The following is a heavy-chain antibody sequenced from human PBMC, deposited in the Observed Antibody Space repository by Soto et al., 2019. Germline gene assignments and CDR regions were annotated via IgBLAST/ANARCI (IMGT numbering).Heavy chain of an antibody. CDR1: GGSISSYY. J-gene: IGHJ4*02. CDR2: IYYSGST. V-gene: IGHV4-59*08. Sequence: QVQLQESGPGLVKPSETLSLTCTVSGGSISSYYWSWIRQPPGKGLEWIGYIYYSGSTNYNPPLKRRGTISVDTSKNQFSLKLSSVPAADAAVYYCARRYGYSFDYWGQGTLVTVSS. CDR3: ARRYGYSFDY. D-gene: IGHD1-1*01.